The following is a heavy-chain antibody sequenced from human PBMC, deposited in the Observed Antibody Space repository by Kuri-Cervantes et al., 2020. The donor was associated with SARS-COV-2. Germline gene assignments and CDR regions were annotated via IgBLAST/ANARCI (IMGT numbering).Heavy chain of an antibody. CDR2: ISASGGRA. J-gene: IGHJ4*02. CDR1: GFTFADYA. Sequence: GGSLRLSCAASGFTFADYAMSWVRQAPGKGLEWVSSISASGGRANYADSVKGRLTVSRDNSKNTLYLQINSLRAEDTAVYYCAYGHSSGYPPYDYWGQGTLVTVSS. CDR3: AYGHSSGYPPYDY. V-gene: IGHV3-23*01. D-gene: IGHD5-18*01.